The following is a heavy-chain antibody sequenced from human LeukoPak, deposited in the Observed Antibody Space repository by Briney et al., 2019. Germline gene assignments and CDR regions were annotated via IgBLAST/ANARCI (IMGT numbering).Heavy chain of an antibody. CDR3: ARVVVGATTYGMDV. V-gene: IGHV3-9*01. Sequence: GRSLRLSCAASGFTFDDYAMHWVRQAPGKGLEWVSGISWNSGSIGYADSVKGRFTISRDNAKNSLYLQMNSLRAEDTAVYYCARVVVGATTYGMDVWGQGTTVTVSS. D-gene: IGHD1-26*01. CDR1: GFTFDDYA. CDR2: ISWNSGSI. J-gene: IGHJ6*02.